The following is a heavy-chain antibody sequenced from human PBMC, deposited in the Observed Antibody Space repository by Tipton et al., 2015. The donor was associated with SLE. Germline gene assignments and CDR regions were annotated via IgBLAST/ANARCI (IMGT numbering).Heavy chain of an antibody. V-gene: IGHV4-39*01. CDR2: IYYSGST. CDR1: GGSISSSNYS. J-gene: IGHJ4*02. CDR3: ARQDPKGFDY. Sequence: TLSLTCTVSGGSISSSNYSGGWIRHPPGRGLWWIGSIYYSGSTNNNPSLKRRVTISVDTSKNQFSLKLSSVTAADTAVYYWARQDPKGFDYWGQGTLVTVSS.